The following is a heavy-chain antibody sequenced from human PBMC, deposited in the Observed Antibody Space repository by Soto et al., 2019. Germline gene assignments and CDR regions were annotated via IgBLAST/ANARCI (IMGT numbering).Heavy chain of an antibody. D-gene: IGHD6-13*01. CDR2: VWYDGTNK. V-gene: IGHV3-33*01. Sequence: QVQLVESGGGVVQPGRSLRLSCEASGFTFKSYGMHWVRQAPGKGREWVAVVWYDGTNKKYADSVKGRFNRYRDNSKNTLYLQMDSLRAEDTGIYYCARGGHSSSWYRLEAYFFDYWGQGSLVTVSS. J-gene: IGHJ4*02. CDR1: GFTFKSYG. CDR3: ARGGHSSSWYRLEAYFFDY.